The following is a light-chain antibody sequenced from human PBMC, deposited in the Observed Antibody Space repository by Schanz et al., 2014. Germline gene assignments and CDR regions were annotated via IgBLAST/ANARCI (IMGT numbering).Light chain of an antibody. CDR2: DVS. CDR1: SSDVGGYNY. CDR3: SSYRRTAAVAV. J-gene: IGLJ1*01. V-gene: IGLV2-14*03. Sequence: QSVLTQPASVSGSPGQSITISCTGTSSDVGGYNYVSWYQHHPGKAPKLMIYDVSNRPSGVSNRFSGSKSGNTASLTISGLQAEDEADYYCSSYRRTAAVAVFGTGTKVTVL.